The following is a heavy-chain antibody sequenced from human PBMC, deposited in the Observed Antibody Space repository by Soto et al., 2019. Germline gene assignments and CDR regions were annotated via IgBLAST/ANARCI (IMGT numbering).Heavy chain of an antibody. CDR3: AKGADGGYEAPHY. V-gene: IGHV3-30*18. D-gene: IGHD5-12*01. CDR2: ISYDGSNK. CDR1: GFTFSSYG. J-gene: IGHJ4*02. Sequence: QVQLVESGGGVVQPGRSLRLSCAASGFTFSSYGMHWVRQAPGKGLEWVAVISYDGSNKYYADSVKGRFTISRDNSKNTLYLQMNSLRAEDTAEYYCAKGADGGYEAPHYWGQGTLVTVSS.